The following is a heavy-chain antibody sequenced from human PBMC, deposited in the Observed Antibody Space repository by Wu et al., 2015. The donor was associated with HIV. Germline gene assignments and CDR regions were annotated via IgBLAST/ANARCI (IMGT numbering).Heavy chain of an antibody. D-gene: IGHD2-2*01. J-gene: IGHJ6*02. CDR1: GGTFSSYA. Sequence: QLQLVQSGAEVKKPGSSVKVSCKASGGTFSSYAISWVRQAPGQGLEWMGGIIPIFGTANYAQKFQGRVTITTDESTSTAYMELSSLRSEDTAVYYCAGLYCSSTSCYLRYYYYGMDVWGQGTTVTVSS. V-gene: IGHV1-69*05. CDR3: AGLYCSSTSCYLRYYYYGMDV. CDR2: IIPIFGTA.